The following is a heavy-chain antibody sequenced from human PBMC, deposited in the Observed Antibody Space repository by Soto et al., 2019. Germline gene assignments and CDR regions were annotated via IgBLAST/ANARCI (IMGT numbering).Heavy chain of an antibody. Sequence: PGGSLRLSCAASGFTFSSYAMHWVRQAPGKGLEWVAVISYDGSNKYYADSVKGRFTISRDNSKNTLYLQMNSLRAEDTAVCYCARDAVGLLWFGELGGMDVWGQGTTVTVSS. D-gene: IGHD3-10*01. CDR1: GFTFSSYA. CDR3: ARDAVGLLWFGELGGMDV. V-gene: IGHV3-30-3*01. J-gene: IGHJ6*02. CDR2: ISYDGSNK.